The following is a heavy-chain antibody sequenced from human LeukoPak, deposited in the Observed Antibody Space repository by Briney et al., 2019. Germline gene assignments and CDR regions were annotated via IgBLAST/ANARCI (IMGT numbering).Heavy chain of an antibody. J-gene: IGHJ5*02. V-gene: IGHV4-59*12. D-gene: IGHD6-13*01. CDR1: GGSISSYY. CDR3: ARGTGGAAAADFDP. Sequence: PSETLSLTCTVSGGSISSYYWSWIRQPPGKGLEWIGDIYYTGSTYYNPSLKSRATISVDTSKNHFSLKLTSVTAADTAVYYCARGTGGAAAADFDPWGQGTLVTVSS. CDR2: IYYTGST.